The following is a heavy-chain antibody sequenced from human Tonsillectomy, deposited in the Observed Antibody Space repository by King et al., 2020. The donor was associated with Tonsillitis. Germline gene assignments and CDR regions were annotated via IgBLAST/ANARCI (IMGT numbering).Heavy chain of an antibody. CDR1: GFTFTSFW. V-gene: IGHV5-10-1*03. CDR3: VRSGFYSYVYV. J-gene: IGHJ6*03. Sequence: VQLVESGAEVKKPGESLRISCKASGFTFTSFWITWVRQMPGGGLECIGRIDPGDSSTYYSPSFQGHVTISSDKSITTAYLQWSSLKASDTAMYYCVRSGFYSYVYVWGKGTTVTVSS. CDR2: IDPGDSST. D-gene: IGHD5-12*01.